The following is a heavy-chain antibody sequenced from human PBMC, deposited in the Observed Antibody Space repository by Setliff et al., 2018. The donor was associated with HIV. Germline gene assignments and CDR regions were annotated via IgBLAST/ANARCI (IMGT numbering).Heavy chain of an antibody. J-gene: IGHJ6*02. CDR2: IKPNDGAS. Sequence: EASVKVSCKASGFTLTFYYMHWVRQAPGQGLEWMGMIKPNDGASTHAQNFQGRVTMTRDTSTSTVYMELSSLRSEDTAVYYCVREGHCVGVKCYSTDVWGQGTTVTVS. D-gene: IGHD2-15*01. CDR3: VREGHCVGVKCYSTDV. CDR1: GFTLTFYY. V-gene: IGHV1-46*01.